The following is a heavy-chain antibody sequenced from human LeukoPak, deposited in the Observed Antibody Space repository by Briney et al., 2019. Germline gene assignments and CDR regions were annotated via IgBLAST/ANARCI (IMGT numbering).Heavy chain of an antibody. Sequence: GRSLRLSCAASGFTFSSYGMHWVRQAPGKGLEWVGRTRNKANSYTTEYAASVKGRFTISRDDSKNSLYLQMNSLKTEDTAVYYCARGPPDYWGQGTLVTVSS. CDR2: TRNKANSYTT. CDR1: GFTFSSYG. V-gene: IGHV3-72*01. J-gene: IGHJ4*02. CDR3: ARGPPDY. D-gene: IGHD1-14*01.